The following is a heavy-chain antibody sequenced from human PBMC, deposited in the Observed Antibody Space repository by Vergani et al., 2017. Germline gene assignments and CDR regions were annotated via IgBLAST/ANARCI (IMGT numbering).Heavy chain of an antibody. Sequence: QLQLPESGPGLVKPSETLSLPCTVSGGSISSSSYYWGWIRQPPGKGLEWIGSIYYSGSTYYNPSLKSRVTISVDTSKNQFSLKLSSVTAADTAVYYCARDLTRQKAFDIWGQGTMVTVSS. V-gene: IGHV4-39*07. CDR2: IYYSGST. CDR3: ARDLTRQKAFDI. CDR1: GGSISSSSYY. J-gene: IGHJ3*02. D-gene: IGHD6-6*01.